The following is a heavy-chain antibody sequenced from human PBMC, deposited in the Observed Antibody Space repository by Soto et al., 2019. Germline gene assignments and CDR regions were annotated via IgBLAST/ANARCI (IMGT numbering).Heavy chain of an antibody. CDR3: AREGPIAYFFGELFSYYYYGMDV. CDR1: GYTFTGYY. J-gene: IGHJ6*02. V-gene: IGHV1-2*04. D-gene: IGHD3-10*01. CDR2: INPNSGGT. Sequence: ASVKVSCKASGYTFTGYYMHWVRQAPGQGLEWMGWINPNSGGTNYAQKFQGWVTMTRDTSISTAYMELSRLRSDDTAVYYCAREGPIAYFFGELFSYYYYGMDVWGQGTLVTVSS.